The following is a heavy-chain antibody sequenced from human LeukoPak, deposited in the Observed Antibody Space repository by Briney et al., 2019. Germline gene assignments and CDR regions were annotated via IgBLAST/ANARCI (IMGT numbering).Heavy chain of an antibody. Sequence: SETLSLTCTVSGGSINSDYWSWIRQPPGKGLEWIGYIYYSGSTHYNPSLKSRVTISVDTSKNQFSLNLSSVTAADTAVYYCAREYRGGAGNAFDIWGQGTMVTVSS. V-gene: IGHV4-59*12. J-gene: IGHJ3*02. D-gene: IGHD6-13*01. CDR2: IYYSGST. CDR1: GGSINSDY. CDR3: AREYRGGAGNAFDI.